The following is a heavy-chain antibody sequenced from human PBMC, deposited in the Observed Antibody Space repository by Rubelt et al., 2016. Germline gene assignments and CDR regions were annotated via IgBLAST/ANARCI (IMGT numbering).Heavy chain of an antibody. D-gene: IGHD6-19*01. J-gene: IGHJ5*02. CDR3: ARHRAGIAVGVYWFDP. CDR1: GGSISSSNYY. Sequence: QLQLQESGPGLVKPSETLSLSCTVSGGSISSSNYYWGWIRQPPGKGLEWIGGMYYSGTTYYSPSLESRVTISVDTSKNQFSRQVCSVTAADTAIYYCARHRAGIAVGVYWFDPWSQGTLVTVSS. V-gene: IGHV4-39*01. CDR2: MYYSGTT.